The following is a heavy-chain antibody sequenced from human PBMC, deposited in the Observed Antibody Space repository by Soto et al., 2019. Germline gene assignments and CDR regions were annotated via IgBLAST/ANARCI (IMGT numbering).Heavy chain of an antibody. CDR3: ARDPAPAGWYDF. D-gene: IGHD6-13*01. CDR1: GFTVSSNY. J-gene: IGHJ5*01. V-gene: IGHV3-66*03. Sequence: EVQLVESGGGLIQPGGSLRLSCAVSGFTVSSNYITWVRQAPGKGLEWVSVIYSGGSTYYAESVRGRFTISRDNSKNTLYLQMNSLRVEDSAVYYCARDPAPAGWYDFWGQGTLVTVSS. CDR2: IYSGGST.